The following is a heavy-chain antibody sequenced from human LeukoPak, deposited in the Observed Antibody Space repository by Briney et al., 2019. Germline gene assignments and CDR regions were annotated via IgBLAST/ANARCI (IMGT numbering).Heavy chain of an antibody. V-gene: IGHV3-7*03. J-gene: IGHJ4*02. CDR2: IKEDGSAR. Sequence: PGGSLRLSCAASGFSFSNYWMSWVRQNPEKGLEWVANIKEDGSARYYVDSVKGRFTISRDNPKNSLYLQMGSLRADDTAMYYCARDPRDDHNSLDYWGQGTQVTVSS. D-gene: IGHD5-24*01. CDR1: GFSFSNYW. CDR3: ARDPRDDHNSLDY.